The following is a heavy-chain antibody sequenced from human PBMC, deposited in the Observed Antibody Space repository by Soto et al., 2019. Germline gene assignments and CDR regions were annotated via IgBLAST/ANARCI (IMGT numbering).Heavy chain of an antibody. D-gene: IGHD3-22*01. CDR2: IYWNDDK. V-gene: IGHV2-5*01. Sequence: SGPTLVNPTQTLRLTCTFSGCSISTSGVGVGWIRQPPGKALEWLALIYWNDDKRYSPSLKSRLTITKDTSKNQVVLTMTNMDPVDTATYYCAHKGYYYDSSGYSPKYNWFDPWGQGTLVTVSS. CDR3: AHKGYYYDSSGYSPKYNWFDP. J-gene: IGHJ5*02. CDR1: GCSISTSGVG.